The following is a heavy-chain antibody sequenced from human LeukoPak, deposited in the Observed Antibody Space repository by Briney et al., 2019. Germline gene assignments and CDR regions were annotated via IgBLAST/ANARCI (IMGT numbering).Heavy chain of an antibody. CDR1: GFIFGHYA. D-gene: IGHD2-2*01. CDR2: VSKDGADS. CDR3: AKANRYCSSTSCYEMLLDAFDI. Sequence: RGSLRLSCAASGFIFGHYAVSWVRQAPGKGPEWVSSVSKDGADSYYADPVKGRFAISRDNSENMLYLQMNSLRAEDTAVYYCAKANRYCSSTSCYEMLLDAFDIWGQGTMVTVSS. V-gene: IGHV3-23*01. J-gene: IGHJ3*02.